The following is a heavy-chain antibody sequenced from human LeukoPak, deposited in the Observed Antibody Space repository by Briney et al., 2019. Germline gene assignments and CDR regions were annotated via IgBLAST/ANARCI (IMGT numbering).Heavy chain of an antibody. D-gene: IGHD4-17*01. CDR1: GFTFSDYS. Sequence: GGSPRLSCAASGFTFSDYSMNWVRQAPGKGLEWGSSISRRSTYIYYADSVKGRFTISRDNARSSLYLQMNSLRVEDTAVYYCARVEYGDYPGDYWGQGTLVTVSS. V-gene: IGHV3-21*06. J-gene: IGHJ4*02. CDR3: ARVEYGDYPGDY. CDR2: ISRRSTYI.